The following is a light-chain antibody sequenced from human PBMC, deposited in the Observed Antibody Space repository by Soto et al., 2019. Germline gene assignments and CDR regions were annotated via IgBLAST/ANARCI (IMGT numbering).Light chain of an antibody. CDR3: QQYSTSRT. Sequence: EIVLTQSPVTRSLSPGERATLSCGASQSVGSSYLAWYQQKPGLAPRLLIYDASIRATGIPDRFSGSGSGADFTLTISRLEPEDFALYYCQQYSTSRTFGQGTKVDIK. V-gene: IGKV3D-20*01. J-gene: IGKJ1*01. CDR2: DAS. CDR1: QSVGSSY.